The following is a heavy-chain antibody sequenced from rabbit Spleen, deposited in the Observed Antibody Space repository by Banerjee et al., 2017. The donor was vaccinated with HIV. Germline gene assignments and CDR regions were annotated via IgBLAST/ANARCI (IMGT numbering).Heavy chain of an antibody. CDR3: ARDRDVDANSKLGGKDL. CDR2: IYTTSGST. J-gene: IGHJ6*01. Sequence: QEQLVEYGGDLVQPEGSLTLTCKASGLDFSSSYWICWVRQAPGKGLEWIACIYTTSGSTYYASWAKGRFTISKTSSTTVTLQLNSLTAADTATYFCARDRDVDANSKLGGKDLWGPGTLVTVS. V-gene: IGHV1S45*01. D-gene: IGHD6-1*01. CDR1: GLDFSSSYW.